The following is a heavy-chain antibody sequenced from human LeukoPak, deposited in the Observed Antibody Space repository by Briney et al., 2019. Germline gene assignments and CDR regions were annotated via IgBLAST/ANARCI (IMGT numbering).Heavy chain of an antibody. CDR2: IIPFFGTP. Sequence: SVKVSCKVFGGKFSSYAISWVRQAPGQGLEWVGGIIPFFGTPYYAQKFQDRVTITADESASTAYMELSSLRSEDTAAYFCVLDQGRYFYYMDVWGRGTTVTISS. J-gene: IGHJ6*03. CDR3: VLDQGRYFYYMDV. V-gene: IGHV1-69*13. CDR1: GGKFSSYA. D-gene: IGHD2-2*01.